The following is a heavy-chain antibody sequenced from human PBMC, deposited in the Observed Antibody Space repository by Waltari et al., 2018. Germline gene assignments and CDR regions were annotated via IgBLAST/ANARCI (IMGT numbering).Heavy chain of an antibody. CDR3: AKTMTTWTFDY. CDR2: INWDGSTT. D-gene: IGHD4-17*01. Sequence: EVQLVESGGAVVQPGGSLRLSCTASGFTFGDYTLHWVRQLPGKGLEWVAVINWDGSTTHYADSVKGRFTVSRDNSKNSLYLHMNSLRREDAALYYCAKTMTTWTFDYWGQGTQVTVSS. CDR1: GFTFGDYT. J-gene: IGHJ4*02. V-gene: IGHV3-43*01.